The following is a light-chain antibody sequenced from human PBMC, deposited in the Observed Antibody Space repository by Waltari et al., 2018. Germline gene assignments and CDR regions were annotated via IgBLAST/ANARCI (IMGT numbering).Light chain of an antibody. CDR1: QSVSSS. CDR3: QLRTNLMFT. V-gene: IGKV3-11*01. Sequence: EIVLTQSPATLSLSPGERATPSCRASQSVSSSLAWYQQTPGQAPRLLIYDASNRATGIPARFSGSRSGTDFTLTISRLEPEDFTVYYCQLRTNLMFTFGQGSKLEI. J-gene: IGKJ2*01. CDR2: DAS.